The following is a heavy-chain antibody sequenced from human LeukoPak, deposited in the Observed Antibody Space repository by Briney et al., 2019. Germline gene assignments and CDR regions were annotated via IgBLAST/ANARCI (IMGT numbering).Heavy chain of an antibody. Sequence: GGSLRLSCAASGFTLRDYYMSWIRQAPGKGLEWISYMSSTGNTIYYAESVKGRFTVSRDSANNSMSLQMTSLRAEDSAVYYCARSPSYFTYFDLWGRATLVTVST. V-gene: IGHV3-11*04. CDR1: GFTLRDYY. D-gene: IGHD2/OR15-2a*01. J-gene: IGHJ2*01. CDR2: MSSTGNTI. CDR3: ARSPSYFTYFDL.